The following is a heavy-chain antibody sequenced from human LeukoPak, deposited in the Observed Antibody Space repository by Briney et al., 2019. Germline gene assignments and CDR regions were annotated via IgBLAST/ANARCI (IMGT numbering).Heavy chain of an antibody. CDR1: GFSLSTSGVG. D-gene: IGHD1-1*01. Sequence: SGPTLVKPTQTLTLTCTFSGFSLSTSGVGVGWIRQPPGQALEWLALIYWNDDKRYSPSLKSGLTITKDTSKNQVVLTMTNMDPVDTATYYCAHLPRYTRPATHYSDYWGQGTLVTVSS. CDR2: IYWNDDK. CDR3: AHLPRYTRPATHYSDY. J-gene: IGHJ4*02. V-gene: IGHV2-5*01.